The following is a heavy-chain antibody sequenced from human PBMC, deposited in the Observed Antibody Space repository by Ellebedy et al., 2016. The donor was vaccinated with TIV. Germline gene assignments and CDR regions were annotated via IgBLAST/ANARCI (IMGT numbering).Heavy chain of an antibody. CDR3: AKEQGFGSGTPCDC. J-gene: IGHJ4*02. CDR2: LSGSGRTT. Sequence: GGSLRLXCTASGFNFSNYAMSWVRQAPGKGLHWVSSLSGSGRTTFYADSVKGRFTISRDNSKNLLYLQMNSLRAEDSAIYYCAKEQGFGSGTPCDCWGQGTLVTVSS. D-gene: IGHD3-10*01. CDR1: GFNFSNYA. V-gene: IGHV3-23*01.